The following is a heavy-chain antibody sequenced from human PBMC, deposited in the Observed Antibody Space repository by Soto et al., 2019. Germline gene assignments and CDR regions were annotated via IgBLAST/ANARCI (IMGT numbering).Heavy chain of an antibody. Sequence: EVQLLESGGGLVQPGGSLRLSCAASGFTFSIYAMNWVRQAPGKGLEWVSVISGSGGSTYSADSVKGRFTISRDNSKNTLYLQMNSLRAEDTAVYYCARRTVGWYVDLLGRGTRVTVSS. J-gene: IGHJ2*01. D-gene: IGHD4-17*01. CDR1: GFTFSIYA. CDR3: ARRTVGWYVDL. V-gene: IGHV3-23*01. CDR2: ISGSGGST.